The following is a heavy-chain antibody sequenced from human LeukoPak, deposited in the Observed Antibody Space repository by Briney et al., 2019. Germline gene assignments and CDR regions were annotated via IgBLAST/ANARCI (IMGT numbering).Heavy chain of an antibody. CDR2: IKSDGSST. D-gene: IGHD4-17*01. Sequence: GGSLRLSCAASGFTFSSYWMHWVRQAPGKGLVWVSRIKSDGSSTTYADSVKGRFTISRDNAKNSLYLQMNSLRAEDTAVYYCARDASKIYDYGDDGGLDYWGQGTLVTVSS. CDR1: GFTFSSYW. V-gene: IGHV3-74*01. CDR3: ARDASKIYDYGDDGGLDY. J-gene: IGHJ4*02.